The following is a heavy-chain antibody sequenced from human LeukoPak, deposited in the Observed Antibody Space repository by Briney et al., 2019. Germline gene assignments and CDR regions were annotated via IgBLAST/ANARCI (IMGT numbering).Heavy chain of an antibody. CDR2: IKQDGSEK. Sequence: EGSLRLSCAASGFTFSSYWMSWVRQAPGKGLEWVANIKQDGSEKYYADSVKGRFTISRDNSKNTLFLQMNSLRAEDTAIYYCARGSSKNQYSGGWYYDYWGQGTLVTVSS. V-gene: IGHV3-7*01. J-gene: IGHJ4*02. D-gene: IGHD6-19*01. CDR1: GFTFSSYW. CDR3: ARGSSKNQYSGGWYYDY.